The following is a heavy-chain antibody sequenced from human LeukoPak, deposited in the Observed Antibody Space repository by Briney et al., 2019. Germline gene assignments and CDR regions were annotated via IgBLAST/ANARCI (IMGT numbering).Heavy chain of an antibody. Sequence: SETLSLTCTVSGGSISSGGYYWSWIRQPPGKGLEWIGYIYYSGSTYYNPSLKSRVTISVDTSKNQFSLKLSSVTAADTAVYYCARHVSGYSSGWYFDYWGKGTLVTVSS. V-gene: IGHV4-39*01. J-gene: IGHJ4*02. CDR2: IYYSGST. CDR1: GGSISSGGYY. D-gene: IGHD6-19*01. CDR3: ARHVSGYSSGWYFDY.